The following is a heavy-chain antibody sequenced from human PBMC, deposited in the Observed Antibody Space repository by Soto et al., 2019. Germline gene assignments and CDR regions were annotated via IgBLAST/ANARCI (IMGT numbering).Heavy chain of an antibody. J-gene: IGHJ5*02. V-gene: IGHV3-23*01. CDR2: ISGSGGST. D-gene: IGHD6-13*01. CDR1: GFTFSSYA. CDR3: AKKQQPGWEYNWFDP. Sequence: GGSLRLSCAASGFTFSSYAMSWVRQAPGKGLEWVSAISGSGGSTYYADSVKGRFTISRDNSKNTLYLQMNSLRAEDTAVYYCAKKQQPGWEYNWFDPWGQGTLVTVSS.